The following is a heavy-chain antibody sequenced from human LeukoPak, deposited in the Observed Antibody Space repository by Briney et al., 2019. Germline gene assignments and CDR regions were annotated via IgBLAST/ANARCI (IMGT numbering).Heavy chain of an antibody. V-gene: IGHV4-39*01. D-gene: IGHD5-24*01. CDR1: GGSISSSSYY. Sequence: SETLSLTCTVSGGSISSSSYYWGWIRQPPGKGLEWIGSIYYSGSTYYNPSLKSRVTISVDASKNQFSLKLSSVTAADTAVYYCTRGLRNAYNYIDYWGQGTLVTVSS. CDR3: TRGLRNAYNYIDY. CDR2: IYYSGST. J-gene: IGHJ4*02.